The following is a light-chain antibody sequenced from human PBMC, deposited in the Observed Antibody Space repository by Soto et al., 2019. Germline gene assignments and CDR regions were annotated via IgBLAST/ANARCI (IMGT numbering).Light chain of an antibody. J-gene: IGKJ1*01. V-gene: IGKV1-5*03. CDR2: KAS. CDR3: QQYGGSPRT. Sequence: DIQMTQSPSTLSGSVGDRVTITCRASQTISSWLAWYQQKPGKAPKLLIYKASTLKSGVPSRFSGSGSGTDFTLTISRLEPEDFAVYYCQQYGGSPRTFGQGTRWIS. CDR1: QTISSW.